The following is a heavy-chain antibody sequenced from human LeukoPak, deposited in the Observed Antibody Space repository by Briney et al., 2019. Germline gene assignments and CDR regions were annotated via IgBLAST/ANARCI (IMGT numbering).Heavy chain of an antibody. CDR1: GYSISSGYY. CDR3: ARVVIVVVPAAMSYYYYYYMDV. D-gene: IGHD2-2*01. Sequence: PSETLSLTCTVSGYSISSGYYWGWIRQPPGKGLEWIGSIYHSGSTNYNPSLKSRVTISVDTSKNQFSLKLSSVTAADTAVYYCARVVIVVVPAAMSYYYYYYMDVWGKGTTVTVSS. CDR2: IYHSGST. J-gene: IGHJ6*03. V-gene: IGHV4-38-2*02.